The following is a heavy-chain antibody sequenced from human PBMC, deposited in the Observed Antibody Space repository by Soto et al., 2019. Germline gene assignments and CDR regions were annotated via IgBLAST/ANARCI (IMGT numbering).Heavy chain of an antibody. CDR1: GGSVSSGSYY. D-gene: IGHD3-10*01. CDR3: AGTNYYGSGSFSDYYGMDV. Sequence: QVQLQESGPGLVKPSETLSLTCTVSGGSVSSGSYYWSWLRQPPGKGLEWIGYIYYSGSTNYNPSLKSRVTIRVDTSKKQFSLKLSSVTAADTAVYYCAGTNYYGSGSFSDYYGMDVWGQGTTVTVSS. CDR2: IYYSGST. V-gene: IGHV4-61*01. J-gene: IGHJ6*02.